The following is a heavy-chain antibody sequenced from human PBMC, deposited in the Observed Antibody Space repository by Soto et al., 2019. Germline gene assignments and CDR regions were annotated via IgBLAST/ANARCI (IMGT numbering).Heavy chain of an antibody. CDR1: GGSISSYY. CDR3: ARGGAVARLYYYYGMDV. V-gene: IGHV4-4*07. Sequence: SETLSLTCTVSGGSISSYYWSWIRQPAGKGLEWIGRIYTSGSTNYNPSLKSRVTMSVDTSKNQFSLKLSSVTAADTAVYYCARGGAVARLYYYYGMDVWGQGTTVTVSS. CDR2: IYTSGST. D-gene: IGHD6-19*01. J-gene: IGHJ6*02.